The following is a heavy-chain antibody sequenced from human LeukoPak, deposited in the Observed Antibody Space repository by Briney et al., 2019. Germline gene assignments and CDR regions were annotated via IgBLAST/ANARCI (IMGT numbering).Heavy chain of an antibody. CDR1: GFAFSRYA. D-gene: IGHD3-16*02. CDR2: ISGSGGST. J-gene: IGHJ3*02. Sequence: GGSLRLSCAASGFAFSRYAMTWVRQAPGKGLEWVSAISGSGGSTYYADSVKGRFTISRDNSKNTLFLQMNSLRAGDTAVYYCAKDSHDYVWGSYRYYAFDIWGQGTMVTVSS. V-gene: IGHV3-23*01. CDR3: AKDSHDYVWGSYRYYAFDI.